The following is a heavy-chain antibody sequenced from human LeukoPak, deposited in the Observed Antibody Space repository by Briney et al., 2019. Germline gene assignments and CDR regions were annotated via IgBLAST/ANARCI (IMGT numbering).Heavy chain of an antibody. CDR1: GGSISNYY. V-gene: IGHV4-59*12. CDR3: ARSGGDYGYNWFDP. J-gene: IGHJ5*02. D-gene: IGHD4-17*01. Sequence: PSETLSLTCTVSGGSISNYYWSWIRQPPGKGLEWIGYIYYTGSTNYNPSLTSRVNISVDTSKNQFSLKLSSVTAADTAVYYCARSGGDYGYNWFDPWGQGTLVTVSS. CDR2: IYYTGST.